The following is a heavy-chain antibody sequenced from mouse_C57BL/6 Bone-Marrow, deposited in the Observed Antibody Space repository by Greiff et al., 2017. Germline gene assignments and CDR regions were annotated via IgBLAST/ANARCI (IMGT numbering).Heavy chain of an antibody. D-gene: IGHD1-1*01. CDR2: ILPGSGST. V-gene: IGHV1-9*01. Sequence: VKLQQSGAELMKPGASVKLSCKATGYTFTGYWIEWVKQRPGHGLEWIGEILPGSGSTNYNEKFKGKATFTADTSSNTAYMQLSSLTTEDSAIYYWARSNYYGSSYGWCAYWGQGTLVTVSA. J-gene: IGHJ3*01. CDR1: GYTFTGYW. CDR3: ARSNYYGSSYGWCAY.